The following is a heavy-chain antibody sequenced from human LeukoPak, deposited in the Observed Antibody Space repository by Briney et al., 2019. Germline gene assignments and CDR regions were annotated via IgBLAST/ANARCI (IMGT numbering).Heavy chain of an antibody. J-gene: IGHJ4*02. Sequence: SLTLSLTCTVSGGSISSGSYYWSWIRQPAGKGLEWIGRIYTSGSTNYNPSLKSRVTISVDTSKNQFSLKLSSVTAADTAVYYCAREPDSSGWGFDYWGQGTLVTVSS. D-gene: IGHD6-19*01. CDR2: IYTSGST. CDR3: AREPDSSGWGFDY. V-gene: IGHV4-61*02. CDR1: GGSISSGSYY.